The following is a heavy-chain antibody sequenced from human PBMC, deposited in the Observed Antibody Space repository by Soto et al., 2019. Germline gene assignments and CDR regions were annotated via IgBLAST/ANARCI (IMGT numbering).Heavy chain of an antibody. CDR1: GFTFSRYW. CDR3: ARQEGAAFYYDGMDV. J-gene: IGHJ6*02. V-gene: IGHV3-74*01. CDR2: INSDGSIT. Sequence: PGGSLRLSCAASGFTFSRYWMHWVRQAPGKGLVWVSRINSDGSITNYADSVKGRFTISRDNAKNTLYLHMNSLRAEDTAVYYCARQEGAAFYYDGMDVWGQGTTVPVSS.